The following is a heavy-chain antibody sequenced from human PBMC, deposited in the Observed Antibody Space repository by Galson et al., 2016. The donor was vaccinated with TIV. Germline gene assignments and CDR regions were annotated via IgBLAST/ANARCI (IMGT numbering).Heavy chain of an antibody. D-gene: IGHD3-10*01. CDR3: ARHGPWLFYFDF. V-gene: IGHV4-39*01. J-gene: IGHJ4*02. CDR1: GGSVSSSTDF. Sequence: ETLSPTCTVSGGSVSSSTDFWAWVRQPPGEGLEWIGTVYYDGTTYTNPSLKSPVTLAVDSSKNQISLKLSSVPAADTAIYFCARHGPWLFYFDFWGQGTLVIVSS. CDR2: VYYDGTT.